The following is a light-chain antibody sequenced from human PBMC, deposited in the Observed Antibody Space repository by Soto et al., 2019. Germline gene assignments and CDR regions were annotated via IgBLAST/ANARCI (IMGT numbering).Light chain of an antibody. CDR2: GTS. Sequence: EIVMTQSPATLSVSPGDRATPSCRASQSVSGNLAWYQQKPGQAPSLLIYGTSTRATVVPARFSGGGSGTEFTLTISSLQSEDFAVYYCQQYNDWPRTFGQGTKVDIK. J-gene: IGKJ1*01. V-gene: IGKV3-15*01. CDR3: QQYNDWPRT. CDR1: QSVSGN.